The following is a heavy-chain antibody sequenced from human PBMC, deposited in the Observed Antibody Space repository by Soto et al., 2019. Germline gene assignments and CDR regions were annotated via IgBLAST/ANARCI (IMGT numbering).Heavy chain of an antibody. Sequence: GGSLRLSCAASGFTFSSYWMSWVRQAPGKGLEWVANIKQDGSEKYYVDSVKGRFTISRDNAKNSLYLQMNSLRAEDTAVYYCARGNDILTQRYFDYWGQGTLVTVSS. CDR3: ARGNDILTQRYFDY. CDR2: IKQDGSEK. D-gene: IGHD3-9*01. CDR1: GFTFSSYW. J-gene: IGHJ4*02. V-gene: IGHV3-7*04.